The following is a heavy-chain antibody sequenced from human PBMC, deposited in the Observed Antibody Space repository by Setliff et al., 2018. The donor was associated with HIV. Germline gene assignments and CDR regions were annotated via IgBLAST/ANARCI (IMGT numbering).Heavy chain of an antibody. CDR3: VSQPESRWQIEY. CDR2: VSHSGNT. V-gene: IGHV4-38-2*02. Sequence: SETLSLTCTVSGDFFSSDYYWGWIRQSPGKGLEWIGSVSHSGNTDYNISLKSRVTISIDNSNNHFSLKLRSVTAADTAVYYCVSQPESRWQIEYWGQGTLVTVSS. CDR1: GDFFSSDYY. D-gene: IGHD3-10*01. J-gene: IGHJ4*02.